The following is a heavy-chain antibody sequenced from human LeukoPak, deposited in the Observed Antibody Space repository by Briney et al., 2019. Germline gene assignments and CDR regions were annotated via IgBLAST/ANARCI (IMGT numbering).Heavy chain of an antibody. D-gene: IGHD3-10*01. CDR1: GYTLTELS. CDR2: FDPEGGGT. Sequence: GASVKVSCKVSGYTLTELSMHWVRQAPGKGLEWMGGFDPEGGGTIYAQKFQGRVTMTEDTSTDTAYMELSSLRSEDTAVYCCAADWVTCGEYYSSDMDVWGQGTTVTVSS. V-gene: IGHV1-24*01. J-gene: IGHJ6*02. CDR3: AADWVTCGEYYSSDMDV.